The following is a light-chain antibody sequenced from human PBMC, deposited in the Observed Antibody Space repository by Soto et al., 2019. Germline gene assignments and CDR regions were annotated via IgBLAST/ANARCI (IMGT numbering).Light chain of an antibody. CDR1: QDISNY. CDR3: QQYDNLVT. Sequence: DIQMTQSPSSLSASVGDRVTITCQASQDISNYLNWYQQKPGKAPKLLIYDASNLETGVPSRLSGSGSGTDFTFTISSLQPEDIATYYCQQYDNLVTFGGGTKVDIK. J-gene: IGKJ4*01. CDR2: DAS. V-gene: IGKV1-33*01.